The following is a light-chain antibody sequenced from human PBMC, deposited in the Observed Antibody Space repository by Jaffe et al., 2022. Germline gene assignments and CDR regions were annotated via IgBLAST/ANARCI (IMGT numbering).Light chain of an antibody. CDR3: CSYAGRNIWV. CDR2: EAS. J-gene: IGLJ3*02. Sequence: QSALTQPASVSGSPGQSITISCTGTSSDVGTYDLVSWYQHHPGKAPKLMIYEASKRPSGVSSRFSGARSGNTASLTISGLQAEDEADYYCCSYAGRNIWVFGGGTKLTVL. CDR1: SSDVGTYDL. V-gene: IGLV2-23*01.